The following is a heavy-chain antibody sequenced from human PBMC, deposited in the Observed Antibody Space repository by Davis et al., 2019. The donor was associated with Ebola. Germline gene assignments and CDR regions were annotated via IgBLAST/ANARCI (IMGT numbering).Heavy chain of an antibody. CDR1: GFTFSSYW. V-gene: IGHV3-74*01. CDR2: INSDGSST. CDR3: AREGLFVFYYYGMDV. Sequence: PGGSLRLSCAASGFTFSSYWMHWVRQAPGKGLVWVSRINSDGSSTSYADSVKGRFTISRDNAKNTLYLQMNSLRAEDTAVYYCAREGLFVFYYYGMDVWGQGTTVTVSS. J-gene: IGHJ6*02.